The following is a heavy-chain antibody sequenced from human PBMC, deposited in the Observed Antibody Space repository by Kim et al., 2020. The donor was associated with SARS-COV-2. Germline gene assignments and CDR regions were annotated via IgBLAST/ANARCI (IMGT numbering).Heavy chain of an antibody. CDR2: IKKDGSQK. J-gene: IGHJ4*02. V-gene: IGHV3-7*01. CDR3: ARDSETTGSSFDY. D-gene: IGHD1-7*01. CDR1: GFTFSGYW. Sequence: GGSLRLSCAVSGFTFSGYWMAWVRQAPGKGLEWVANIKKDGSQKNYLGSVKGRFTISRDNARNSLYLQINSLRAEDTAVYYCARDSETTGSSFDYWGQGALVTVSS.